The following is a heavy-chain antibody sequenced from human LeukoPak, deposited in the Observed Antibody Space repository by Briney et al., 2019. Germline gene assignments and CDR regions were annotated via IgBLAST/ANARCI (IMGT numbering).Heavy chain of an antibody. CDR1: GFTFSSYS. Sequence: GESLRLSCAASGFTFSSYSMNWVRQAPGKGLEWVSSISSSRSYIYYADSVKGRFTISRDNAKNSLYLQLNSLRAEDTAVYYCARGDISWVAAPRRVDYWGQGTLVTVSS. D-gene: IGHD6-13*01. J-gene: IGHJ4*02. V-gene: IGHV3-21*01. CDR3: ARGDISWVAAPRRVDY. CDR2: ISSSRSYI.